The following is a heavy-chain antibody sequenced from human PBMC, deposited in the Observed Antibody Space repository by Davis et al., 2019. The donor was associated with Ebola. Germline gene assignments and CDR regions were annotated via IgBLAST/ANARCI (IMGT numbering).Heavy chain of an antibody. J-gene: IGHJ6*03. Sequence: ASVKVSCKASGYTFTGYYMHWVRQAPGQGLEWMGWINPNSGGTNYAQKFQGRVTMTRDTSISTAYMELSRLRSDDTAVYYCARVHTDVFGYYYMDVWGKGTTVTVSS. D-gene: IGHD2-21*01. V-gene: IGHV1-2*02. CDR1: GYTFTGYY. CDR2: INPNSGGT. CDR3: ARVHTDVFGYYYMDV.